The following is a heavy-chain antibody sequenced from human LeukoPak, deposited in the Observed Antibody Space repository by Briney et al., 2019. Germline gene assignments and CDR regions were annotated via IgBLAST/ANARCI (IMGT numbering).Heavy chain of an antibody. CDR2: IYRSGST. J-gene: IGHJ3*02. D-gene: IGHD3-10*01. V-gene: IGHV4-4*02. CDR3: AREFGSDAFDI. CDR1: GGSISNNSW. Sequence: PSGTLSLTCAVSGGSISNNSWWSWVRQPPGKGLEWIGEIYRSGSTNYNPSLKSRVTISVDQSKNQLSLELTSLTAADTAVYYCAREFGSDAFDIWGQGTMVTVSS.